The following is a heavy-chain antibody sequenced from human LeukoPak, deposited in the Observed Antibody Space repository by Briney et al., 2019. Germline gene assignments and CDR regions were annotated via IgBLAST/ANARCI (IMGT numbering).Heavy chain of an antibody. CDR2: INNDGSSI. D-gene: IGHD6-19*01. J-gene: IGHJ4*02. CDR3: ASVDTDTSGYYFDY. CDR1: AFTFSSYW. Sequence: GGSMRLACAASAFTFSSYWMHWDSQPQGNGLVWVSRINNDGSSISNADSVKGRFTISRDNAKNTLYLQMNSLSAEYTALYYCASVDTDTSGYYFDYWGQGTLVTVSS. V-gene: IGHV3-74*01.